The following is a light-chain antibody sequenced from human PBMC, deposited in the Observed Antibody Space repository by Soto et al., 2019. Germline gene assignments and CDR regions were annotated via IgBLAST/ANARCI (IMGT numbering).Light chain of an antibody. Sequence: EIVLTQSPSTLSLSPGDRATLSCRASQSVSGYLAWYQQKPGQAPRLLIYDASNRDTGIPARFSGSGSGTEFTLTITSLEPEDFAVYYCQQRSNSPSTFGGGTKVEI. CDR2: DAS. CDR1: QSVSGY. CDR3: QQRSNSPST. J-gene: IGKJ4*01. V-gene: IGKV3-11*01.